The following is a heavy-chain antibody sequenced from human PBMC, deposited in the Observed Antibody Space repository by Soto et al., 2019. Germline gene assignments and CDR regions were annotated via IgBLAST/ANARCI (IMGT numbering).Heavy chain of an antibody. V-gene: IGHV3-73*01. D-gene: IGHD6-13*01. CDR1: GFTFSGSA. CDR3: TAPPPAYSSSWYMGDYFDY. Sequence: GGSLRLSCAASGFTFSGSAMHWVRQASGKGLEWVGRIRSKANSYATAYAASVKGRFTISRDDSKDTAYLQMNSLKTEDTAVFYCTAPPPAYSSSWYMGDYFDYWGQGT. CDR2: IRSKANSYAT. J-gene: IGHJ4*02.